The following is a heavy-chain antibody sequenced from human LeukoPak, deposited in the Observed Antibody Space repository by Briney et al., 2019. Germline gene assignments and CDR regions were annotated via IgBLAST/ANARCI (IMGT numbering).Heavy chain of an antibody. Sequence: ASVKVSCKTSGYTFTGYYVHWVRQAPGQGLEWMGRITPNTGDTIYAQRFQGRATMTRDMSISAAYMELSSLTSDDTAIYYCARDLVGGIWSAGFWGQGTLVTVHS. CDR2: ITPNTGDT. CDR1: GYTFTGYY. D-gene: IGHD3-3*01. V-gene: IGHV1-2*06. CDR3: ARDLVGGIWSAGF. J-gene: IGHJ4*02.